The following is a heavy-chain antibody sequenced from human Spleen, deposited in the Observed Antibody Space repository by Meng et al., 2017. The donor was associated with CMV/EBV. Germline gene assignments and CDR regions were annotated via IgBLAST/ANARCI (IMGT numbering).Heavy chain of an antibody. CDR3: ARAEQLWLPLDV. V-gene: IGHV3-74*01. J-gene: IGHJ6*02. CDR2: INSDGSNT. D-gene: IGHD5-18*01. Sequence: GESLKISCAASGFIFSHNWMHWVRQGPGKGLVWVSRINSDGSNTRYADSVKGRFTISRDNSKNTLYLQMNSLRTVDTAVYSCARAEQLWLPLDVWGQGTTVTVSS. CDR1: GFIFSHNW.